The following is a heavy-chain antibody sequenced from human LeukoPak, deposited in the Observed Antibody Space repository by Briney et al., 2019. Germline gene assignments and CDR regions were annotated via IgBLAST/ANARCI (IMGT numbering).Heavy chain of an antibody. CDR1: GGSISVYY. Sequence: SETLSLTCTVSGGSISVYYWNWVRQPPGKGLEWLGYIYGGGTSSYNPSLKSRVTMSVDRSKDHFSLELTSVTAADTAIYSCARGHTVRGLDVWGRGTTITVSS. CDR3: ARGHTVRGLDV. J-gene: IGHJ6*02. V-gene: IGHV4-59*01. CDR2: IYGGGTS. D-gene: IGHD4-17*01.